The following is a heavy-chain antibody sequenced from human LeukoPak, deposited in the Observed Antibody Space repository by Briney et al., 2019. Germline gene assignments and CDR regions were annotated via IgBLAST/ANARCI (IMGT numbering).Heavy chain of an antibody. Sequence: GGSLRLSCAASGFTVSSNYMSWVRQAPGKGLEWVSAIYSGGSTYYADSVKGRFTISRHNSKNTLYLQMNSLRAEDTAVYYCARGITIFGVAKPYYFDYWGQGTLVTVSS. V-gene: IGHV3-53*04. J-gene: IGHJ4*02. CDR2: IYSGGST. CDR1: GFTVSSNY. D-gene: IGHD3-3*01. CDR3: ARGITIFGVAKPYYFDY.